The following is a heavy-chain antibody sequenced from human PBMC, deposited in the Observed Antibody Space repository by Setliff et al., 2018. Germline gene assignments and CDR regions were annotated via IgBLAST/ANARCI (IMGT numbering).Heavy chain of an antibody. CDR2: INPSGGST. CDR1: GYTFTSYY. V-gene: IGHV1-46*01. CDR3: ARAGHYGSGSYPGAFDI. Sequence: ASVKVSCKASGYTFTSYYMHWVRQAPGQGLEWMGIINPSGGSTSYAQKFQGRVTMTRDTSTSTVYMELSSLRSEDTAVYYCARAGHYGSGSYPGAFDIWGQGTMVTVSS. J-gene: IGHJ3*02. D-gene: IGHD3-10*01.